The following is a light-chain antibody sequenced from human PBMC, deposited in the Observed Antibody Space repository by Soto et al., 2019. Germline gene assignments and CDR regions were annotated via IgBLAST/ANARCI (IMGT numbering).Light chain of an antibody. V-gene: IGKV3-15*01. Sequence: EIVMTQSPATLSVSPGERATLSCRASQSVSINLAWYQQKPGQAPRLFIYGASTRVTDIPARFSGSGSGTEFTLTISSLQSEDFAVYYCQQYNNWPITFGQGTRLEIK. CDR1: QSVSIN. CDR2: GAS. CDR3: QQYNNWPIT. J-gene: IGKJ5*01.